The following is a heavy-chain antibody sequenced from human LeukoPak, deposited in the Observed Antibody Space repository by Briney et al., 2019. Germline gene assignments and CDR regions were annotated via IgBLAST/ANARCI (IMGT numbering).Heavy chain of an antibody. CDR3: AKDACSGGTCYGGWYCDL. J-gene: IGHJ2*01. Sequence: GGSLRLSCEASGFTFIRNGMHWVRQAPGKGLEWVAFLRYDGSNQYYADSVQGRFTISRDNSKNTLYLQMNSLRVEDTAVYYCAKDACSGGTCYGGWYCDLWGRGTLVTVSS. CDR1: GFTFIRNG. CDR2: LRYDGSNQ. V-gene: IGHV3-30*02. D-gene: IGHD2-15*01.